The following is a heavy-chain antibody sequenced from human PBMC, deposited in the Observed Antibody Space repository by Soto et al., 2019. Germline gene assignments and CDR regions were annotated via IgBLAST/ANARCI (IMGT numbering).Heavy chain of an antibody. Sequence: SETLSLTCTVSGGSIIGYYWSWILQPPGKGLEWIAYMYYSGSTNYNPSLKGRVTISIDTSKNQFSLKLSSVTTADTAVYYCTRRQGSYLDQWGQGTLVTVSS. CDR3: TRRQGSYLDQ. J-gene: IGHJ4*02. D-gene: IGHD2-15*01. CDR1: GGSIIGYY. V-gene: IGHV4-59*01. CDR2: MYYSGST.